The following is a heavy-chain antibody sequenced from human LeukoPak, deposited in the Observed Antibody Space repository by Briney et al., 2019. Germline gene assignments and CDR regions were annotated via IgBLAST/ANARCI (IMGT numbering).Heavy chain of an antibody. CDR1: GFTVSSNY. CDR3: TRDPNDSGVFFDY. CDR2: IYSGGST. V-gene: IGHV3-53*05. J-gene: IGHJ4*02. D-gene: IGHD6-19*01. Sequence: GGSLRLSCAASGFTVSSNYMSWVRQAPGKGLEWVSVIYSGGSTYYADSVKGRFTISRDNSKNTLYLQMNSLRAEDTAVYYCTRDPNDSGVFFDYWGQGTLVTVSS.